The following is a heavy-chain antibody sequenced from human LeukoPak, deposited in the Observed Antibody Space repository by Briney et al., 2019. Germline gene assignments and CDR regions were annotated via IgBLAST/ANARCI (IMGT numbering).Heavy chain of an antibody. V-gene: IGHV3-33*01. CDR1: GFTFSSYG. J-gene: IGHJ4*02. D-gene: IGHD3-22*01. CDR3: ARSQYYYDSSGYFVFDY. Sequence: GGSQRLSCAASGFTFSSYGMHWVRQAPGKGLEWVAVIWYDGSNKYYADSVKGRFTISRDNSKNTLYLQMNSLRAEDTAVYYCARSQYYYDSSGYFVFDYWGQGTLVTVSS. CDR2: IWYDGSNK.